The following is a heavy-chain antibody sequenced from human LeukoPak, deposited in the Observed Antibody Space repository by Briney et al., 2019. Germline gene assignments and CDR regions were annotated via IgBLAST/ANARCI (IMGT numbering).Heavy chain of an antibody. CDR1: GGSISSYY. CDR2: THYSGST. V-gene: IGHV4-59*01. D-gene: IGHD6-13*01. CDR3: ARGAAGTGAADY. J-gene: IGHJ4*02. Sequence: SETLSLTCTVSGGSISSYYWSWIRQPPEKGLEWIGYTHYSGSTKYNPSLKSRLTMSLDTSKNQFSLRLSSVTAADTAVYFCARGAAGTGAADYWGQGTLVTVSS.